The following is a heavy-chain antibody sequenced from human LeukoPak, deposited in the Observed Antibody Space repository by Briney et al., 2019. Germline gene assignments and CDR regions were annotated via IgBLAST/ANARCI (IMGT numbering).Heavy chain of an antibody. CDR2: IYYSGST. CDR1: GGSISSSSYY. V-gene: IGHV4-39*07. J-gene: IGHJ6*03. CDR3: ARVHGSGSLYYYYYMDV. Sequence: SETLSLTCTVSGGSISSSSYYWGWIRQPPGKGLEWIGSIYYSGSTYYNPSLKSRVTISVDTSKNQFSLKLSSVTAADTAVYYCARVHGSGSLYYYYYMDVWGKGTTVTISS. D-gene: IGHD3-10*01.